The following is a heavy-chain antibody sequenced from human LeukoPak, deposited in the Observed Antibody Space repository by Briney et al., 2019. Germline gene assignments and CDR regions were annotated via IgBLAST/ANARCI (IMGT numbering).Heavy chain of an antibody. Sequence: ASVKVSCKASGGTFSSYAISWVRQAPGQGLEWMGRIIPIFGTANYAQKFQGRVTITTDESTSTAYMELSSLRSEDTAVYYCARNKLPLGAFDIWGQGQWSPSLQ. D-gene: IGHD1-7*01. V-gene: IGHV1-69*05. CDR3: ARNKLPLGAFDI. CDR2: IIPIFGTA. J-gene: IGHJ3*02. CDR1: GGTFSSYA.